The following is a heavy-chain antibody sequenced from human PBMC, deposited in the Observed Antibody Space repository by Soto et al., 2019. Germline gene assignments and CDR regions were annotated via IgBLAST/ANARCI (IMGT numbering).Heavy chain of an antibody. CDR3: ARDHAYFDSSSYPHWYFDL. J-gene: IGHJ2*01. CDR1: GYTFTSYG. Sequence: QVQLVQSGADVKKPGASVKVSCKASGYTFTSYGISWVRQAPGQGLEWVGWISAYNGNTKYAQKLQGRVSLTTDSSTSTAYMELRSLSSDDTAVYCCARDHAYFDSSSYPHWYFDLWGRGTLVTVSS. D-gene: IGHD6-13*01. V-gene: IGHV1-18*01. CDR2: ISAYNGNT.